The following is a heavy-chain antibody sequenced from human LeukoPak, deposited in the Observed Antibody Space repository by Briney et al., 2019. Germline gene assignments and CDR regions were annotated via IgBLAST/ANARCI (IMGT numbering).Heavy chain of an antibody. J-gene: IGHJ3*02. CDR2: MNPNSGNT. Sequence: ASVKVSCKASGYTFTSYDINWVRQATGQGLEWMGWMNPNSGNTGYAQKFQGRVTITRNTSISTAYMELSSLRSEDTAVYYCARVGKSLSIAVAGTGGDAFDIRGQGTMVTVSS. V-gene: IGHV1-8*03. CDR3: ARVGKSLSIAVAGTGGDAFDI. D-gene: IGHD6-19*01. CDR1: GYTFTSYD.